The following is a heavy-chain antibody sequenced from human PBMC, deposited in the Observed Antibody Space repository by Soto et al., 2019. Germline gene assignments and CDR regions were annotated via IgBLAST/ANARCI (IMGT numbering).Heavy chain of an antibody. D-gene: IGHD3-10*01. Sequence: PGGALRLSCAASGFTFSSYAISWGRQAPGKGLEWVSAISGSGGSTYYADSVKGRFTISRDNSKNTLYLQMNSLRAEDTAVYYCAKDRHITPSFDYLGQGTLVTVSS. V-gene: IGHV3-23*01. CDR3: AKDRHITPSFDY. CDR2: ISGSGGST. CDR1: GFTFSSYA. J-gene: IGHJ4*02.